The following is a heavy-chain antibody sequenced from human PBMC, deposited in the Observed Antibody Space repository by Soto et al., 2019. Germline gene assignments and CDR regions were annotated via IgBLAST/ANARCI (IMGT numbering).Heavy chain of an antibody. Sequence: SETLSLTCTVSGGSVSSGGFYWSWVRQHPGKGLEWIGYTYHIGITYYNPSLKSRLTISVDTSTNQFSLELSSVTAADTAVYYCARNGYTYGMDVWGQGTTVTVSS. J-gene: IGHJ6*02. V-gene: IGHV4-31*03. CDR1: GGSVSSGGFY. D-gene: IGHD5-18*01. CDR3: ARNGYTYGMDV. CDR2: TYHIGIT.